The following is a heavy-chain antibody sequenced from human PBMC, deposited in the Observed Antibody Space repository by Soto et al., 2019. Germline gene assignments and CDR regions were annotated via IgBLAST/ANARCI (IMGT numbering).Heavy chain of an antibody. CDR1: VFIFKNYA. CDR3: ARLTPGNNLSYFSGLDV. V-gene: IGHV3-23*01. CDR2: ISGSGTST. Sequence: RGSLLISCAACVFIFKNYAMNWVRQAPGSGLDWVSAISGSGTSTYYADSVAGRFTISRDNSRNTLFLQMNSLRPEDTGVYFCARLTPGNNLSYFSGLDVWGQGTPVTGSS. J-gene: IGHJ6*02. D-gene: IGHD1-1*01.